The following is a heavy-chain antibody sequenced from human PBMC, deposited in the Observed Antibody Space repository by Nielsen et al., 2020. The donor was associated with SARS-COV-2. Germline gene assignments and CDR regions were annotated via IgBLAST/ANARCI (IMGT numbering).Heavy chain of an antibody. CDR1: GFTFSSYG. V-gene: IGHV3-30*18. J-gene: IGHJ4*02. CDR2: ISYDGSNK. Sequence: LKISCAASGFTFSSYGMHWVRQAPGKGLEWVAVISYDGSNKYYADSVKGRFTISRDNSKNTLYLQMNSLRAEDTAVYYCAKDRRQWLVRGPFDYWGQGTLVTVSS. D-gene: IGHD3-10*01. CDR3: AKDRRQWLVRGPFDY.